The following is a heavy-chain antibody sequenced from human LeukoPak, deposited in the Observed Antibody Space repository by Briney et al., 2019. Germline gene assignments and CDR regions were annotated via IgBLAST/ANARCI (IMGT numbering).Heavy chain of an antibody. V-gene: IGHV4-59*01. Sequence: PSETLSLTCTVSGGSISSYYWSWIRQPPGKGLEWIGYIYYSGSTNYNPSLKSRVTISVDTSKNQFSLKLSSVTAADTAVYYCARGWKQWLVLSYYYMDVWGKGTTVTVSS. CDR1: GGSISSYY. D-gene: IGHD6-19*01. CDR3: ARGWKQWLVLSYYYMDV. CDR2: IYYSGST. J-gene: IGHJ6*03.